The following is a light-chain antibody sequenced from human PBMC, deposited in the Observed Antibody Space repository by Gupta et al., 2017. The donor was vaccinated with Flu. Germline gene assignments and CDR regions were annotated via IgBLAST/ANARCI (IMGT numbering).Light chain of an antibody. CDR3: QQYNNWPPMYT. CDR2: GAS. V-gene: IGKV3-15*01. Sequence: EIVMTQSPVTLSVSPGERATLSCRASQSVSSNLAWYQQKPGQAPRLLIYGASTRATGIPARFSGSGSGTEFTLTISSLQSEDVAVYYCQQYNNWPPMYTFGQGTKLEIK. J-gene: IGKJ2*01. CDR1: QSVSSN.